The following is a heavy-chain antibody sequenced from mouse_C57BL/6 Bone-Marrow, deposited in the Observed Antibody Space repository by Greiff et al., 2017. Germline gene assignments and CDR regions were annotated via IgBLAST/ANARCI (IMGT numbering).Heavy chain of an antibody. J-gene: IGHJ3*01. CDR1: GFSLTSYS. CDR2: IWTGGGT. V-gene: IGHV2-9-1*01. Sequence: VMLVESGPGLVAPSQSLSISCTVSGFSLTSYSISWVRQPPGQGLEWLGVIWTGGGTNYNSALNSRLNTSKDNSKSHVFLKMNSLQTEDTGRLSCARNVGYDGYYVLFAYWGQGTLVTVAA. D-gene: IGHD2-3*01. CDR3: ARNVGYDGYYVLFAY.